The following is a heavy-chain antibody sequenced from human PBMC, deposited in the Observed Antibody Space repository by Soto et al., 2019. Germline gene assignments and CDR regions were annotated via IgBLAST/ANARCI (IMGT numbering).Heavy chain of an antibody. CDR1: GFTFRSYV. CDR3: ARWGTTGGLDV. Sequence: QVQLVESGGGVVQPGTSLRLSCVGSGFTFRSYVIHWVRQAPGKGLEWVALTSYDGSNNFYGESVKGRFTISRHNSRNTVELQMDSLIFEDTALYYCARWGTTGGLDVWGQGPLVSVSS. J-gene: IGHJ4*02. V-gene: IGHV3-33*05. D-gene: IGHD4-17*01. CDR2: TSYDGSNN.